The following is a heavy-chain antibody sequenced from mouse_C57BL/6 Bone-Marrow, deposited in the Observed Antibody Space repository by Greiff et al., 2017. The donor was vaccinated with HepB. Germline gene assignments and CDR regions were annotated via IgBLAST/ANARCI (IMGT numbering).Heavy chain of an antibody. CDR1: GFNIKDDY. CDR2: IDPENGDT. V-gene: IGHV14-4*01. CDR3: TPYYAWFAY. Sequence: EVKLVESGAELVRPGASVKLSCTASGFNIKDDYMHWVKQRPEQGLEWIGWIDPENGDTEYASKFQGKATITADTSSNTAYLQLSSLTSEDTAVYYCTPYYAWFAYWGQGTLVTVSA. J-gene: IGHJ3*01. D-gene: IGHD1-1*01.